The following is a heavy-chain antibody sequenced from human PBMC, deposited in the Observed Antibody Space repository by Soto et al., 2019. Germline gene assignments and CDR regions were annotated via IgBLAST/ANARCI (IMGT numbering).Heavy chain of an antibody. CDR2: IYYSGST. Sequence: SETLSLTCTVSGGSISSYYRSWIRQPPGKGLEWIGYIYYSGSTNYNPSLKSRVTISVDTSKNQFSLKLSSVTAADTAVYYCARQSKWLAPFDYWGQGTLVTVSS. CDR1: GGSISSYY. D-gene: IGHD6-19*01. CDR3: ARQSKWLAPFDY. V-gene: IGHV4-59*08. J-gene: IGHJ4*02.